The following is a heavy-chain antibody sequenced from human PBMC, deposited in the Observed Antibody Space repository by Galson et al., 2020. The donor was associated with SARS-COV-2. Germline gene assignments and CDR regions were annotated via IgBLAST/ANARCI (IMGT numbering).Heavy chain of an antibody. J-gene: IGHJ6*02. CDR1: GFTFSNFP. D-gene: IGHD3-3*01. CDR2: VSYDANNK. CDR3: ASGITIFGVIPLRGGMDV. Sequence: GGSLRLSCAGSGFTFSNFPMHWVRQAPGKGLEWVAVVSYDANNKYYSDSVKGRFTISRDNSKNTLFLQINSLRPDDTAMYYCASGITIFGVIPLRGGMDVWGQGTTVTVSS. V-gene: IGHV3-30-3*01.